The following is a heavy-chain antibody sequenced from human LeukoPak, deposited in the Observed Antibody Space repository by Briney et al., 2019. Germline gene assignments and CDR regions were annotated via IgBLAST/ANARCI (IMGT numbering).Heavy chain of an antibody. CDR1: GYTFTGYY. CDR2: INPNSGGT. CDR3: ARGAPYYYGSGTPVSHFDY. D-gene: IGHD3-10*01. J-gene: IGHJ4*02. Sequence: ASVKVSCKASGYTFTGYYMHWVRQAPGQGLEWVGWINPNSGGTNYAQNFQGWVTMTRDTSISTAYMELSRLRSDDTAVYYCARGAPYYYGSGTPVSHFDYWGQGTLVTVSS. V-gene: IGHV1-2*04.